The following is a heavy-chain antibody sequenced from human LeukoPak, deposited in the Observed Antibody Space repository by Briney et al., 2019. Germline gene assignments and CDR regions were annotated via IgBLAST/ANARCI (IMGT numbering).Heavy chain of an antibody. CDR1: GFTFSNYW. CDR2: INSDGINT. V-gene: IGHV3-74*01. D-gene: IGHD3-22*01. Sequence: GGSLRLSCAASGFTFSNYWMHWVRQAPGEGLVWVSRINSDGINTSYADSVKGRFTISRDNAKSTLNLQMNSLRAEDTAVYYCARDLGQYYDTSDNWFDPWGQGTLVTVSS. CDR3: ARDLGQYYDTSDNWFDP. J-gene: IGHJ5*02.